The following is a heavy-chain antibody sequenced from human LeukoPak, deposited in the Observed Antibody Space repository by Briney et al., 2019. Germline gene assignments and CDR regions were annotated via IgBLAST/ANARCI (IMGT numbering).Heavy chain of an antibody. J-gene: IGHJ6*03. CDR1: GFTFSSYW. CDR2: IKQDGSEK. CDR3: TRVEETATTAAIIRKYSYYYYYMDV. Sequence: GGSLRLSCAASGFTFSSYWMSWVRQAPGKGLEWVANIKQDGSEKYYVDSVKGRFTISRDNAKNSLYLQMNSLRAEDTAVYYCTRVEETATTAAIIRKYSYYYYYMDVWGEGNTVTVSS. V-gene: IGHV3-7*01. D-gene: IGHD4-11*01.